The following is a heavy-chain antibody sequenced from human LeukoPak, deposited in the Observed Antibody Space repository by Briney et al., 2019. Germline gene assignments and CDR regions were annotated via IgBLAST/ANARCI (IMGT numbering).Heavy chain of an antibody. D-gene: IGHD4-17*01. CDR2: ISTYNGNT. CDR1: GYTFTEYG. J-gene: IGHJ4*02. CDR3: ARGDDYGDYWGLY. Sequence: GASVKVSCKASGYTFTEYGITWVRQAPGQGLEWMGWISTYNGNTNYAQKLQGRVTMTTDTSTSTAYMEPRSLISDDAALYYCARGDDYGDYWGLYCGQAPLVTAPS. V-gene: IGHV1-18*01.